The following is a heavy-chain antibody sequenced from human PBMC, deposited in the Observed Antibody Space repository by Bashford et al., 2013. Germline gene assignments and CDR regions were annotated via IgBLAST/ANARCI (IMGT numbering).Heavy chain of an antibody. V-gene: IGHV4-30-2*01. Sequence: SETLSLTCAVSGGSISNGGDSWSWIRQPPGKGLEWIGNIDHRGSTYYNPSLESRVTISVDRSRNQFSLNLRSVGAADTAVYYCATQILAYPDENWFDPWAVGPRSPSPQ. J-gene: IGHJ5*02. CDR2: IDHRGST. CDR1: GGSISNGGDS. CDR3: ATQILAYPDENWFDP.